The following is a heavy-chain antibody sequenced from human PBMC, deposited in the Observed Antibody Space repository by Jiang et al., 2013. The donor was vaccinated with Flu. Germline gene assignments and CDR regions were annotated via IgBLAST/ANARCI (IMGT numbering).Heavy chain of an antibody. J-gene: IGHJ6*02. CDR3: AKEEVIVPAAILGYYYYGMDV. V-gene: IGHV3-23*04. D-gene: IGHD2-2*01. CDR1: GFTFSSYA. Sequence: VQLVESGGGLVQPGGSLRLSCAASGFTFSSYAMSWVRQAPGKGLEWVSAISGSGGSTYYADSVKGRFTISRDNSKNTLYLQMNSLRAEDTAVYYCAKEEVIVPAAILGYYYYGMDVWGQGTTVTVSS. CDR2: ISGSGGST.